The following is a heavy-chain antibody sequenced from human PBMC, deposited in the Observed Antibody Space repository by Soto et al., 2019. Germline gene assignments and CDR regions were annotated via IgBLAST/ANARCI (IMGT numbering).Heavy chain of an antibody. J-gene: IGHJ4*02. CDR1: GYSFTSYW. Sequence: GESLKISCKGSGYSFTSYWIGWVRQMPGKGLEWMGIIYPGDSDTRYSPSFQGQVTISADKSISTAYLQWSSLKASDTAMYYCARLYRSSTSRTIFDSWGKRTRGTVCS. CDR3: ARLYRSSTSRTIFDS. V-gene: IGHV5-51*01. CDR2: IYPGDSDT. D-gene: IGHD2-2*01.